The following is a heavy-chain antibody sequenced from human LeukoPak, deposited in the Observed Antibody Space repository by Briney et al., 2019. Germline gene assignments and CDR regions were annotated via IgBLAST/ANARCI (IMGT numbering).Heavy chain of an antibody. CDR1: GFTFGDYA. Sequence: GGSLKLSCATSGFTFGDYAMHWVRQAPGKGLEWVSGIPWNTGTIAYADSVKGRFTISRDNAKNSLYLQMNSLRSEDTALYYCAKDIASSPAGIDYWGQGTLVTVSS. CDR2: IPWNTGTI. D-gene: IGHD2-2*01. CDR3: AKDIASSPAGIDY. V-gene: IGHV3-9*01. J-gene: IGHJ4*02.